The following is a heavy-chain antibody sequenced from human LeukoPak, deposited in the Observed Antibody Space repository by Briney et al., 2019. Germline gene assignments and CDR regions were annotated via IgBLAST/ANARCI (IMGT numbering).Heavy chain of an antibody. CDR3: ARWTGPFYGSSGYYDC. CDR1: GGSISSYN. V-gene: IGHV4-59*01. CDR2: IYYSGST. J-gene: IGHJ4*02. D-gene: IGHD3-22*01. Sequence: SETLSLTCTVPGGSISSYNWRWIRQPPGKGLERIGYIYYSGSTNYNPSLKSRVNIPVATTKNQFSLNLSSVTAAGTAVYYCARWTGPFYGSSGYYDCWGQGTLVTVSS.